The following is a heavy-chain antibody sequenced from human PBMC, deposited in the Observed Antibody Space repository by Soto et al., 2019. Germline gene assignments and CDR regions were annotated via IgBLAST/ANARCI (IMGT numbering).Heavy chain of an antibody. D-gene: IGHD3-22*01. CDR3: ARDRSYYDSSGSYSPPY. J-gene: IGHJ4*02. CDR1: SGTISSSNW. V-gene: IGHV4-4*02. Sequence: PSENLSLTCAVSSGTISSSNWWTWVRQPPGKVLEWIVYIYYSGNTNYNPSLESRVTISVDTSRNQFSLKLTSVTAADTAVYYCARDRSYYDSSGSYSPPYWGQGTLVTVSS. CDR2: IYYSGNT.